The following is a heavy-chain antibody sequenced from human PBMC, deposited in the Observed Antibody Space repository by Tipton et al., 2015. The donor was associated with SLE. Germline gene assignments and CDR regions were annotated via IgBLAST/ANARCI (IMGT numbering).Heavy chain of an antibody. V-gene: IGHV4-59*01. D-gene: IGHD3-10*01. Sequence: TLSLTCTVSGGSISSYYWSWIRQPPGKGLEWIGYIYYSGSTNYNPSLKSRVTISVDTSKNQFSLKLSSVTAADTAAYYCAREVPGGWFGELPNWFDPWGQGTLVTVSS. CDR3: AREVPGGWFGELPNWFDP. CDR1: GGSISSYY. J-gene: IGHJ5*02. CDR2: IYYSGST.